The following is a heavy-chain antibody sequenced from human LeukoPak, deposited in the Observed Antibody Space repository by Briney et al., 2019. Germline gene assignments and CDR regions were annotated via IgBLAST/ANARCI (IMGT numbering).Heavy chain of an antibody. CDR2: IWYDGSNK. V-gene: IGHV3-33*01. CDR3: ARDPHSSSFFDY. D-gene: IGHD6-6*01. J-gene: IGHJ4*02. Sequence: GRSPRLSCAASGFTFSSYGMHWVRQAPGKGLEWVAVIWYDGSNKYYADSVKGRFTISRDNSKNTLYLQMNSLRAEDTAVYYCARDPHSSSFFDYWGQGTLVTVSS. CDR1: GFTFSSYG.